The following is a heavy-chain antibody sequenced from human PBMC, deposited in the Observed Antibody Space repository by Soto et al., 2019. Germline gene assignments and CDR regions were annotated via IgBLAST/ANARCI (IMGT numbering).Heavy chain of an antibody. CDR1: GGSISSYN. CDR3: ARDSLNYYDSSGYYYAAGNAFDI. Sequence: SETLSLTCTVSGGSISSYNWNWLRQPPGKGLEWIGYIYYSGSTDYNPSLKSRVSISVGTSKNQFSLKLSCVTAADTAVDYCARDSLNYYDSSGYYYAAGNAFDIWGQGRMVT. CDR2: IYYSGST. D-gene: IGHD3-22*01. J-gene: IGHJ3*02. V-gene: IGHV4-59*01.